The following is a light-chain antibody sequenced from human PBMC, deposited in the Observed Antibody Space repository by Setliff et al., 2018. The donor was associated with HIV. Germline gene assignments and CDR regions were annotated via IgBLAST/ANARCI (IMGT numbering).Light chain of an antibody. CDR3: CSYAGSSTYV. CDR1: SSNIGNNY. CDR2: EVS. Sequence: QSVLTQPPSVSAAPGQKVTISCSGSSSNIGNNYVSWYQQFPGRAPKLMIYEVSKRPSGVSNRFSGSKSGNTASLTISGLQAEDEADYYCCSYAGSSTYVFGTGTKVTVL. J-gene: IGLJ1*01. V-gene: IGLV2-23*02.